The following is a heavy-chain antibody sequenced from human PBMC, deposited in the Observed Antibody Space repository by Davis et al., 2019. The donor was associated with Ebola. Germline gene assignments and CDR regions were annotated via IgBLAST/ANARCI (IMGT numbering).Heavy chain of an antibody. J-gene: IGHJ4*02. CDR2: IIPIFGTA. D-gene: IGHD6-6*01. V-gene: IGHV1-69*06. Sequence: AASVKVSCKASGGTFSSYAISWVRQAPGQGLEWMGGIIPIFGTANYAQKFQGRVTITADKSTSTAYMELSSLRSEDTAVYYCARDLIAARPDEDYWGQGTLVTVSS. CDR1: GGTFSSYA. CDR3: ARDLIAARPDEDY.